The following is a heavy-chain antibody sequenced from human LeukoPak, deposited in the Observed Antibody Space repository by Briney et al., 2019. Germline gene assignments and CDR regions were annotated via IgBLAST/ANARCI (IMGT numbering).Heavy chain of an antibody. D-gene: IGHD6-25*01. CDR3: ARDANGSDLHYYHMDV. CDR2: IYHTGNT. CDR1: GGSITSANW. J-gene: IGHJ6*03. V-gene: IGHV4-4*02. Sequence: SETLSLTCAVSGGSITSANWWSWVRQSPGKGLEWIGEIYHTGNTNYNPSLNSRVSISLHTSKNQYSLRLTSVTAADTAVYFCARDANGSDLHYYHMDVWGKGTTVTVSS.